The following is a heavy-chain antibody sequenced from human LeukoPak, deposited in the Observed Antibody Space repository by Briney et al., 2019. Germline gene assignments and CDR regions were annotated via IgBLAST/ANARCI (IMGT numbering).Heavy chain of an antibody. Sequence: ASVKVSCKASGYTFTSYYMHWVRQAPGQGLEWMGIINPSGGSTSYAQKFQGRVTMTRDTSTSTVYMELSSLRSEDTAVYYCARDRRVRGVIITPGNRDRLPNYLDYWGQGTLVTVSS. V-gene: IGHV1-46*01. CDR3: ARDRRVRGVIITPGNRDRLPNYLDY. J-gene: IGHJ4*02. CDR2: INPSGGST. D-gene: IGHD3-10*01. CDR1: GYTFTSYY.